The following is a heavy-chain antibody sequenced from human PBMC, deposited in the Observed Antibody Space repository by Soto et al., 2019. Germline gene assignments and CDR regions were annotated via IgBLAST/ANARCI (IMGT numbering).Heavy chain of an antibody. J-gene: IGHJ4*02. D-gene: IGHD1-26*01. CDR1: GGSVSSTSYY. Sequence: SETLSLTCTVSGGSVSSTSYYWTWIRQPPGKGLEWIGYIHYSGSTNYNPSLQSRVTISVDTSKNHFSLELTSVTAADTAVHYCARAWERLHFDYWGQGALVTVSS. CDR3: ARAWERLHFDY. CDR2: IHYSGST. V-gene: IGHV4-61*01.